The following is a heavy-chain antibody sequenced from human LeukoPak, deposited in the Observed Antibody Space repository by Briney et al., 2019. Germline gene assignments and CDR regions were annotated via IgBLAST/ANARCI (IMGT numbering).Heavy chain of an antibody. V-gene: IGHV3-66*01. J-gene: IGHJ6*02. CDR1: GFTVSSNY. Sequence: GGSLRLSCAASGFTVSSNYMSWVRQAPGKGLEWVSVIYSGGSTYYADSVKGRFTISRDNSKNTLYLQVNSLRAEDTAVYYCARDIAPEYYYGMDVWGQGTTVTVSS. D-gene: IGHD2-15*01. CDR2: IYSGGST. CDR3: ARDIAPEYYYGMDV.